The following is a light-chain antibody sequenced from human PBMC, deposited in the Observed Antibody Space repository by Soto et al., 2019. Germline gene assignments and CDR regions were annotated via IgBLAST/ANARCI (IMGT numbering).Light chain of an antibody. CDR1: QNIYSN. CDR3: LQYHNLWA. CDR2: RAS. Sequence: ILMTQSPASLSVSPGETATLSCRASQNIYSNIAWYQQRPGQAPRLLIYRASTGATGVPARFSGSGSGTEFTLTISSLQSEDFTVYSCLQYHNLWAFGQGTKVDIK. J-gene: IGKJ1*01. V-gene: IGKV3-15*01.